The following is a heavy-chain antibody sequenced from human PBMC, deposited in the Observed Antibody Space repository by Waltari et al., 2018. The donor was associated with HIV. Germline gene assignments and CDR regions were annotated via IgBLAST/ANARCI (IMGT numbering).Heavy chain of an antibody. CDR3: ARIHQAHRYYYDSSGYSVYFDY. Sequence: QVQLVHSGAEVKKPGASVTVSCTASGYTFTGYYMRWVRQAPGQGLEWMGRINPNSGGTNYAQKFQGRVTMTRDTSISTAYMELSRLRSDDTAVYYCARIHQAHRYYYDSSGYSVYFDYWGQGTLVTVSS. J-gene: IGHJ4*02. D-gene: IGHD3-22*01. CDR1: GYTFTGYY. CDR2: INPNSGGT. V-gene: IGHV1-2*06.